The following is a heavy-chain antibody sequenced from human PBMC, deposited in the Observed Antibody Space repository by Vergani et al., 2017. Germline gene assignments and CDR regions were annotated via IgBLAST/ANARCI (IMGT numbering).Heavy chain of an antibody. J-gene: IGHJ4*02. CDR3: GRNTTYTDS. Sequence: EVELVQSGPEMRKPGASLKISCKGSEYSFGNYWIGWARQMAGKGLEWMGVIYPADSDTRYSPSFQGQVTISAVKTISTAFLQWDRLKASDTALYYCGRNTTYTDSGGQGTLVTVSS. CDR1: EYSFGNYW. V-gene: IGHV5-51*03. D-gene: IGHD1-1*01. CDR2: IYPADSDT.